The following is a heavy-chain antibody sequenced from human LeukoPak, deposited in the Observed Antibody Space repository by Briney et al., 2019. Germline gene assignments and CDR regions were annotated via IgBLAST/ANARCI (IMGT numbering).Heavy chain of an antibody. CDR2: ITDST. CDR1: GLTFSSYA. V-gene: IGHV3-23*01. Sequence: GSLRLSCAASGLTFSSYAMTWVRQAPGKGLEWVSAITDSTYFADSVKGRFTISRDSSKNTVYLQMNSLRAEDTAVYYCARYCSGGRCYSGLDPWGQGALVTVSS. D-gene: IGHD2-15*01. J-gene: IGHJ5*02. CDR3: ARYCSGGRCYSGLDP.